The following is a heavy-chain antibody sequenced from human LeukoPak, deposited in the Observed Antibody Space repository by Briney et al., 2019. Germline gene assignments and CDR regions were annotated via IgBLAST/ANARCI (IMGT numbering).Heavy chain of an antibody. CDR3: ARTGYDSSKFDY. D-gene: IGHD3-22*01. Sequence: ASVTVSCKASGNTFTSYDITWVRQAPGQGLEWMGWMNPNSGNTGYAQKFHGRVTMTRNTSISTAYMELSSLRSEDTAVYYCARTGYDSSKFDYWGQGTLVTVSS. CDR2: MNPNSGNT. J-gene: IGHJ4*02. CDR1: GNTFTSYD. V-gene: IGHV1-8*01.